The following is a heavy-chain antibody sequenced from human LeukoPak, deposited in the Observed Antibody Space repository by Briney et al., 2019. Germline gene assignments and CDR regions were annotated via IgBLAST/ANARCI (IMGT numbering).Heavy chain of an antibody. V-gene: IGHV4-34*01. CDR3: ARTIGRYYGSGSPPIDP. D-gene: IGHD3-10*01. CDR2: INHSEST. CDR1: GGSFSGYY. J-gene: IGHJ5*02. Sequence: SETLSLTCAVYGGSFSGYYWSWIRQPPGKGLEWIGEINHSESTNYNPSLKSRVTISVDTSKNQFSLKLSSVTAADTAVYYCARTIGRYYGSGSPPIDPWGQGTLVTVSS.